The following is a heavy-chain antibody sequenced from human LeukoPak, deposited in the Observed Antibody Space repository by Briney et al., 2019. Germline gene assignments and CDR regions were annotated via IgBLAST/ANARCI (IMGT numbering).Heavy chain of an antibody. D-gene: IGHD6-13*01. Sequence: PSETLSLTCTVSGGSISSSSYYWGWIRQPPGKGLEWIGSIYYIGSTYYNPSLKSRVTISVDTSKNQFSLKLSSVTAADTAVCYCACANPYSSSWYTSHYHYYYGMDVWGQGTTVTVSS. V-gene: IGHV4-39*01. CDR2: IYYIGST. CDR3: ACANPYSSSWYTSHYHYYYGMDV. CDR1: GGSISSSSYY. J-gene: IGHJ6*02.